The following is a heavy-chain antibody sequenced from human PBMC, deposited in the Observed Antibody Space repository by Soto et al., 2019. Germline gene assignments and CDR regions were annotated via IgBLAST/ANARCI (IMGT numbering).Heavy chain of an antibody. CDR3: ARGGYGDYHAEYFHH. CDR1: GFTFSNYG. CDR2: ISYDGSSK. J-gene: IGHJ1*01. D-gene: IGHD4-17*01. V-gene: IGHV3-30-3*01. Sequence: QVQLVESGGGVVQPGRSLRLSCAASGFTFSNYGMHWVRQAPGKGLEWGALISYDGSSKDYADSVKGRFTISRDNSKSTLYLQMNSLRVEDTAVYYCARGGYGDYHAEYFHHWGQGTLVTVSS.